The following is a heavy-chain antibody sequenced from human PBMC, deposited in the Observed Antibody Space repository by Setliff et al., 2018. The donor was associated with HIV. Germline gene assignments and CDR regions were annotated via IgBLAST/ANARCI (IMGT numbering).Heavy chain of an antibody. Sequence: PSETLSLTCTVSGGSIRSYYWSWIRQSPGKGLEWIGYVFYNGDTAYNPSLKSRLTISVDTSKSQFSLKLTSVTAADTAVYYCARQMTIPGVAVNTVDYWGQGALVTVSS. CDR1: GGSIRSYY. V-gene: IGHV4-59*08. CDR2: VFYNGDT. D-gene: IGHD3-3*01. J-gene: IGHJ4*02. CDR3: ARQMTIPGVAVNTVDY.